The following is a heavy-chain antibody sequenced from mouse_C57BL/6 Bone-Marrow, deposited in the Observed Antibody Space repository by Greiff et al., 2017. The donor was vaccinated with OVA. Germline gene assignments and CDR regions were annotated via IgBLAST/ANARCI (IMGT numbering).Heavy chain of an antibody. V-gene: IGHV1-64*01. J-gene: IGHJ2*01. CDR3: ARGNYYGSVRGY. CDR1: GYTFTSYW. CDR2: IHPNSGST. Sequence: QVQLQQPGAELVKPGASVKLSCKASGYTFTSYWMHWVKQRPGQGLEWIGMIHPNSGSTNYNEKFKSKATLTVDKSSSTAYMQLSSLTSEDSAVYYCARGNYYGSVRGYWGQGTTLTVSS. D-gene: IGHD1-1*01.